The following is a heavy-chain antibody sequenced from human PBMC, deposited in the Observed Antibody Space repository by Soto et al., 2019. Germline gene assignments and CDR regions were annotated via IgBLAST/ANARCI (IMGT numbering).Heavy chain of an antibody. CDR3: TTAEAPDYFDY. CDR2: IKSKTDGGTT. Sequence: PGGSLRLSCAASGFTFSNAWMSWVRQSPGKGLEWVGRIKSKTDGGTTDYAAPVKGRFTISRDDSKNTLYLQMNSLKTEDTAVYYCTTAEAPDYFDYWGQGTLVTVSS. J-gene: IGHJ4*02. V-gene: IGHV3-15*01. CDR1: GFTFSNAW.